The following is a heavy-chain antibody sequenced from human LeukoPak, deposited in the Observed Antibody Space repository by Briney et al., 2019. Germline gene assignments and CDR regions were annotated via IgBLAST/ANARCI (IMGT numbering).Heavy chain of an antibody. CDR2: INPNSGGT. CDR3: ARDLKSYYDSSGYYSPGY. J-gene: IGHJ4*02. V-gene: IGHV1-2*02. D-gene: IGHD3-22*01. CDR1: GYTFTDYY. Sequence: ASVKVSCKASGYTFTDYYMHWVRQAPGQGLEWMGWINPNSGGTNYAQKFQGRVTMTRDTSISTVYMDLSSLRSEDTAVYYCARDLKSYYDSSGYYSPGYWGQGTLVTVSS.